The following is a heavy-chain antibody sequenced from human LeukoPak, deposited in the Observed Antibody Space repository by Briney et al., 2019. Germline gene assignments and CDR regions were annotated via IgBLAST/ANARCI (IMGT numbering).Heavy chain of an antibody. CDR1: GYSISSGYY. Sequence: SETLSLTCTVSGYSISSGYYWGWIRQPPGKGLEWIGSIYHSGSTYYNPSLKSRVTISVDTSKNQFSLKLSSVTAADTAVYYCARVPYYYDGIDYWGQGTLVTVSS. CDR2: IYHSGST. J-gene: IGHJ4*02. D-gene: IGHD3-22*01. CDR3: ARVPYYYDGIDY. V-gene: IGHV4-38-2*02.